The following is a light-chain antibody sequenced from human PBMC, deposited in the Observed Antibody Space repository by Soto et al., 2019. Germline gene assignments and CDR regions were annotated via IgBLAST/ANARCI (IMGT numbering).Light chain of an antibody. V-gene: IGLV2-14*01. CDR2: EVT. J-gene: IGLJ1*01. Sequence: SVLTQPASASGSPGQSITIPCTGTSSDVGAYNLVSWYQHLPDKAPKLIISEVTNRPSGVSDRFSGSKSGNTASLTISGLQAEDEADYYCASLTTTNFVFGSGTKVTVL. CDR1: SSDVGAYNL. CDR3: ASLTTTNFV.